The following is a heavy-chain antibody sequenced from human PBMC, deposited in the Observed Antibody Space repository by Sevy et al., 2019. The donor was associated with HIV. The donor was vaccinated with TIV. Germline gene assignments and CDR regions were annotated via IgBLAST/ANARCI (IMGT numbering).Heavy chain of an antibody. CDR3: AGGSWSGFDY. CDR2: ISGSGGYT. V-gene: IGHV3-23*01. D-gene: IGHD3-3*01. J-gene: IGHJ4*02. Sequence: GGSLRLSCAAYGFIFSSYVMNWVRQAPGKGLEWVSGISGSGGYTYYADSVKGRFTISRDNSNKILYLEMNTLRVEDTAVYYCAGGSWSGFDYWGQGTLVTVSS. CDR1: GFIFSSYV.